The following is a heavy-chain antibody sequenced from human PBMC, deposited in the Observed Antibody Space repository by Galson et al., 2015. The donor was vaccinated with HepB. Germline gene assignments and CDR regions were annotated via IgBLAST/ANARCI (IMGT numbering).Heavy chain of an antibody. V-gene: IGHV3-53*01. CDR3: ASFGGSYIGG. CDR1: GFSVNDNN. Sequence: SLRLSCAASGFSVNDNNMCWVRQAPGKGLEWVSVVHGNGDIYYADSVKGLFSTSRDIRMNTLSLHMKSLRAEDTAMYYCASFGGSYIGGWGQGTLVTVSS. CDR2: VHGNGDI. D-gene: IGHD3-16*01. J-gene: IGHJ4*02.